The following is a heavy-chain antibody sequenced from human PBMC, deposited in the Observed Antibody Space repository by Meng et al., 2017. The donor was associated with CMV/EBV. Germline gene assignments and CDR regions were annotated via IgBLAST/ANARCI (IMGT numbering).Heavy chain of an antibody. D-gene: IGHD3-16*01. CDR2: ISAYNGNT. CDR1: GYTFTNYY. V-gene: IGHV1-18*04. Sequence: ASVKVSCKASGYTFTNYYMHWVRQAPGQGLEWMGWISAYNGNTNYAQKLQGRVTMTTDTSTSTAYMELRSLRSDDTAVYYCARESAGGEYYFDYWGQGTLVTVSS. J-gene: IGHJ4*02. CDR3: ARESAGGEYYFDY.